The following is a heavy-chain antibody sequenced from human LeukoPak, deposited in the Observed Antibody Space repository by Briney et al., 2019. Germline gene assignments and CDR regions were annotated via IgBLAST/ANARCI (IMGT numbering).Heavy chain of an antibody. J-gene: IGHJ4*02. CDR2: IYYSGST. CDR1: GGSISSTSFY. V-gene: IGHV4-39*07. Sequence: SETLSLTCTVSGGSISSTSFYWGWIRQPPGKGLEWIGTIYYSGSTYYNPSLKSRVTISVDTSKNQFSLKLSSVTAADTAVYYCARDHQLYSNFYWGQGTLVTVSS. D-gene: IGHD4-11*01. CDR3: ARDHQLYSNFY.